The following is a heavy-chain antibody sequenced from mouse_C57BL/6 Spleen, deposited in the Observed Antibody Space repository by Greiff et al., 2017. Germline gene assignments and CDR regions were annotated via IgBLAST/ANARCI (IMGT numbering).Heavy chain of an antibody. D-gene: IGHD3-2*02. V-gene: IGHV1-69*01. Sequence: QVQLQQPGAELVLPGASVKLSCKASGYTFTSYWMHWVKQRPGQGLEWIGEIDPSDSYTNYNQKFKGKSTLTVDKSSSTAYMQLSSLTSEDSAFYYCARKGRQDYFDYGGQGTTLTVSS. J-gene: IGHJ2*01. CDR2: IDPSDSYT. CDR3: ARKGRQDYFDY. CDR1: GYTFTSYW.